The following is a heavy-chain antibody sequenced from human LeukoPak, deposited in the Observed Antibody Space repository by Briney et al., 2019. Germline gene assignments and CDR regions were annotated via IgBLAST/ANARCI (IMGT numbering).Heavy chain of an antibody. CDR3: ARGLYGGDNFDY. J-gene: IGHJ4*02. CDR2: IIPILGIA. CDR1: GYTFTGYY. Sequence: ASVKVSCKASGYTFTGYYMHWVRQAPGQGLEWMGRIIPILGIANYAQKFQGRVTMTRNTSISTAYMELSSLRSEDTAVYYCARGLYGGDNFDYWGQGTLVTVSS. D-gene: IGHD4-23*01. V-gene: IGHV1-2*02.